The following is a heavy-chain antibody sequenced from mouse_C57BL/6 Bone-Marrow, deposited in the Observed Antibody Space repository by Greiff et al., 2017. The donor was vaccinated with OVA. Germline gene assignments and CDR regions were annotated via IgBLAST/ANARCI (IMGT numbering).Heavy chain of an antibody. Sequence: QVHVKQSGAELAKPGASVKLSCKASGYTFTSYWMHWVKQRPGQGLEWIGYINPSSGYTKYNQKFKDKATLTADQSSSTAYMQLSSLTYEDSAVYYCARWAYYSNYVYWYLDVWGTGTTVTVSS. D-gene: IGHD2-5*01. CDR1: GYTFTSYW. CDR3: ARWAYYSNYVYWYLDV. V-gene: IGHV1-7*01. J-gene: IGHJ1*03. CDR2: INPSSGYT.